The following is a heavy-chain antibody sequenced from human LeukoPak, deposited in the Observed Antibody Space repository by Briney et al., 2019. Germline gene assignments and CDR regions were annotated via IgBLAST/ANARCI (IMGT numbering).Heavy chain of an antibody. CDR3: TTFYHEYSPY. V-gene: IGHV3-15*01. CDR2: IKSNADGGTP. Sequence: GGSLRLSCAASVYSFMNAWMICVRDAPGEGLEWVGRIKSNADGGTPDYAAPARGRFTISRDDSKNTLYLQMNSLKTEDTAVYYCTTFYHEYSPYWGRGTLVTVSS. CDR1: VYSFMNAW. J-gene: IGHJ4*02. D-gene: IGHD2/OR15-2a*01.